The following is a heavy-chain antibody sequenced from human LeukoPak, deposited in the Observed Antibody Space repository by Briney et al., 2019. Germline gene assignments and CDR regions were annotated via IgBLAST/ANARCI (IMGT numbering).Heavy chain of an antibody. J-gene: IGHJ4*02. CDR3: ARSPNSSGWYTY. Sequence: SETLSLTCTVSGGSVSSGSYYWNWIRQPPGKGLEWIGYFYYSGSTNYNPSLKSRVTISLDTSKNQFSPKLSSVTAADTAVYYCARSPNSSGWYTYWGQGTLVTVSS. D-gene: IGHD6-19*01. CDR1: GGSVSSGSYY. CDR2: FYYSGST. V-gene: IGHV4-61*01.